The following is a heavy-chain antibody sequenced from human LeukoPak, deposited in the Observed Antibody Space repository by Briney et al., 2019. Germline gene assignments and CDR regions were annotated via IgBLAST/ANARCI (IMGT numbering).Heavy chain of an antibody. D-gene: IGHD3-22*01. CDR2: IYSGGST. CDR1: GFTVSSNS. J-gene: IGHJ5*02. CDR3: AREPWYYDSSGSRVS. V-gene: IGHV3-53*01. Sequence: GGSLRLSWAASGFTVSSNSMSWARQAPGKGLEWVSVIYSGGSTYYADSVKGRFTISRDNSKNTLYLQMNSLRAEDTAVYYCAREPWYYDSSGSRVSWGQGTLVTVSS.